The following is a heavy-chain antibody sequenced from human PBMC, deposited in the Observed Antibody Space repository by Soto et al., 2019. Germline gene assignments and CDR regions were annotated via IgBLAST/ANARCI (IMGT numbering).Heavy chain of an antibody. D-gene: IGHD6-13*01. V-gene: IGHV4-59*01. CDR2: IYYNGSA. CDR3: ARVWDSRFDY. CDR1: GGSISSYY. Sequence: SETLSLTCTVSGGSISSYYWSWIRQPPGKGLEWIGGIYYNGSATYNPSLKSRVTMSVDMSKNHLFLTLNSVTAADTAVYYCARVWDSRFDYWGQGTLVTVSS. J-gene: IGHJ4*02.